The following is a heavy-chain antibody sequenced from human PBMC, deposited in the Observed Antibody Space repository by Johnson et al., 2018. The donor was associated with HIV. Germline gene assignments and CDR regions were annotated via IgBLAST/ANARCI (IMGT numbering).Heavy chain of an antibody. CDR1: GFTFSSYV. CDR2: ISYDGSYK. Sequence: QVQLVESGGGVFQPGRSPRLSCAASGFTFSSYVLHWVRQAPGKGLEWVAVISYDGSYKNYADSVKGRFTISRDNSKNTLDLQMSSLRAEDTAVYYCARGPTPVFGNAFDIRGQGTMVTVSS. J-gene: IGHJ3*02. D-gene: IGHD3-3*01. V-gene: IGHV3-30*04. CDR3: ARGPTPVFGNAFDI.